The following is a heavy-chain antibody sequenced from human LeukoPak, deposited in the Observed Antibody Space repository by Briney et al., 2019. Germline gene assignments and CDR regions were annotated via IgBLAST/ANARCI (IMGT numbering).Heavy chain of an antibody. CDR3: ARGGGQWLVRTRDAFDI. D-gene: IGHD6-19*01. J-gene: IGHJ3*02. CDR1: GFTFSSYG. Sequence: PGGSLRLSCAASGFTFSSYGMHWVRQAPGKGLEWVSYINNSGSSIYYADSVKGRFTISRDNAKNSLYLQMTTLRAEDTAVYYCARGGGQWLVRTRDAFDIWGQGTMVTVSS. CDR2: INNSGSSI. V-gene: IGHV3-48*04.